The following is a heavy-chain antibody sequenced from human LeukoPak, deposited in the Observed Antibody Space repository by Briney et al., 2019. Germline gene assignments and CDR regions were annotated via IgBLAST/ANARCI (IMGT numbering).Heavy chain of an antibody. CDR1: GFTFSSYA. V-gene: IGHV3-30*04. CDR3: ARDHRIVGATFDDAGGFDY. CDR2: ISYDGSNK. J-gene: IGHJ4*02. Sequence: GGSLRLSCAASGFTFSSYAMHWVRQAPGKGLEWVAVISYDGSNKYYADSVKGRFTISRDNSKNTLYLQMNSLRAEDTAVYYCARDHRIVGATFDDAGGFDYWGQGTLVTVSS. D-gene: IGHD1-26*01.